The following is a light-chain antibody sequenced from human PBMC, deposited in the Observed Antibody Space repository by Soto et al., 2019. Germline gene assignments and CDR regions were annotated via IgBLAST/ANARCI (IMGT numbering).Light chain of an antibody. CDR3: QHYNSYSRT. J-gene: IGKJ1*01. Sequence: DIHMVQSPSRLSASVVDRVTITCLASQSINIYLTWYQQKPGKAPKLLIYAASSLQSGVPSRFSGSGSGTEFTLTISSLQPDDFATYYCQHYNSYSRTFGQGTKVDIK. CDR1: QSINIY. CDR2: AAS. V-gene: IGKV1-5*01.